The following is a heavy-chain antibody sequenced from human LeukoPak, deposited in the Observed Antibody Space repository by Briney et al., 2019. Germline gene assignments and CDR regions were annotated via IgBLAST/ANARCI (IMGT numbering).Heavy chain of an antibody. CDR2: ISGSGGST. CDR3: AMGYTVMSI. Sequence: GGSLRLSCGASGFTFSSYAMSWVRQAPGKGLEWVSAISGSGGSTYYADSVKGRFTISRDNAKNSLYLQMSSLRAEDTAVYYCAMGYTVMSIGGQGTLVTVSS. V-gene: IGHV3-23*01. J-gene: IGHJ4*02. CDR1: GFTFSSYA. D-gene: IGHD4-11*01.